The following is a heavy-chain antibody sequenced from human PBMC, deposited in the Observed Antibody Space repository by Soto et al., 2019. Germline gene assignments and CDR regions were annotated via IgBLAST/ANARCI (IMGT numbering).Heavy chain of an antibody. J-gene: IGHJ5*02. CDR2: IYPDDSDT. V-gene: IGHV5-51*01. Sequence: GESLKLSCKGSGYRFPSYWIVWVRQMPAKGLEWMGIIYPDDSDTRYSPSFQGQVTISADKTISTAYLQWSSLKASDTARYYCARYGRLPSVTTPHWFDPWGQGTLVTVSS. D-gene: IGHD1-26*01. CDR3: ARYGRLPSVTTPHWFDP. CDR1: GYRFPSYW.